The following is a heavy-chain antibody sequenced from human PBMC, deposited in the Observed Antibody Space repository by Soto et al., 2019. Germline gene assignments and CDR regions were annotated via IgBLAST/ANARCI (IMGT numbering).Heavy chain of an antibody. V-gene: IGHV5-51*01. J-gene: IGHJ3*02. CDR1: GYSFTSYW. CDR3: ARIKDITMIVVVTPGAFDI. Sequence: GESLKISCKGSGYSFTSYWIGWVRQMPGKGLEWMGIIYPGDSDTRYSPSFQGQVTISADKSISTAYLQWSSLKASDTAMYYCARIKDITMIVVVTPGAFDIWGQGTMVTVSS. CDR2: IYPGDSDT. D-gene: IGHD3-22*01.